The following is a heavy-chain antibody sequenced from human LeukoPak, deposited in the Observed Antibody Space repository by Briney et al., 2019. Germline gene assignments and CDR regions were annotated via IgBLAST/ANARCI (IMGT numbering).Heavy chain of an antibody. J-gene: IGHJ4*02. V-gene: IGHV1-2*06. D-gene: IGHD2-2*01. CDR1: GYTLTELS. CDR3: ARDYCSSTSCLFDY. Sequence: GASVKVSCKVSGYTLTELSMHWVRQAPGQGLEWMGRINPNSGDTNYAQKFKGRVTMTRDTSISTAYMELSRLRSDDTAVYYCARDYCSSTSCLFDYWGQGTLVTVSS. CDR2: INPNSGDT.